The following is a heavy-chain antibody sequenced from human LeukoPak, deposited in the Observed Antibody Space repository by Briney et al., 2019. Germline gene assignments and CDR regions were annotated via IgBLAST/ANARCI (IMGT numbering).Heavy chain of an antibody. D-gene: IGHD5-12*01. V-gene: IGHV3-23*01. J-gene: IGHJ6*02. CDR1: GFSFSSYA. CDR3: AKGLDQPHYYYYGMDV. Sequence: GGSLRLSCAASGFSFSSYAMSWVRQPPGKGLEWVSAISGSGGNIYYADSVKGRFTISRDNSKNTLYLQMNSLRAEDTAVYYCAKGLDQPHYYYYGMDVWGQGTTVTVSS. CDR2: ISGSGGNI.